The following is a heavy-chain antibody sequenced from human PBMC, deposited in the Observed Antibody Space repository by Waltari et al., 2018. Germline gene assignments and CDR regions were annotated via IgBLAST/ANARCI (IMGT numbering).Heavy chain of an antibody. D-gene: IGHD7-27*01. CDR3: ARDKWGPDY. CDR1: GFTFDDYG. Sequence: EVLLLESGGGVVRPGGSLRLSCAASGFTFDDYGRVWVRQAPGKGLEWVSGISWNGANTDYADSVKGRFTISRDKAKNSLYLQMNSLRAEDTAFYYCARDKWGPDYWGQGTLVTVSS. V-gene: IGHV3-20*04. CDR2: ISWNGANT. J-gene: IGHJ4*02.